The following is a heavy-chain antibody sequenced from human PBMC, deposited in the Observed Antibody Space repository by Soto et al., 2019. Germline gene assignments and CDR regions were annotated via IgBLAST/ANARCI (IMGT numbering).Heavy chain of an antibody. CDR1: GFTFSAFG. Sequence: GGSLRLSCAASGFTFSAFGMHWVRQAPGKGLEWVAIISYDGILKYYTDSVKGRFTISRDTSKGALYLQMNSLRPEDTAVYYCAKDFKVSGGHYGSLNYYYGMDVWGQGTTVTVSS. CDR2: ISYDGILK. D-gene: IGHD3-10*01. J-gene: IGHJ6*02. CDR3: AKDFKVSGGHYGSLNYYYGMDV. V-gene: IGHV3-30*18.